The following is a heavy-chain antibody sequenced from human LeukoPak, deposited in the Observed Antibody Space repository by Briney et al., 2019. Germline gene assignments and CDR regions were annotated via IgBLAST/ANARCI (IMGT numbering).Heavy chain of an antibody. J-gene: IGHJ5*02. Sequence: ASVKVSCKASGYTFTSYGISWVRQAPGQGLEWMGWISAYNGNTNYAQKLQGRVTMTTDTSTSTAYMELRSLRSDDTAVHYCARMGITIFGVVSWFDPWGQGTLVTVSS. CDR3: ARMGITIFGVVSWFDP. CDR2: ISAYNGNT. V-gene: IGHV1-18*01. D-gene: IGHD3-3*01. CDR1: GYTFTSYG.